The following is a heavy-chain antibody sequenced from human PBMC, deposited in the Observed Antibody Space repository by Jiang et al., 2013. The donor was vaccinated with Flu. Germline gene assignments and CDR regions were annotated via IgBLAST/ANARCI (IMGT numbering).Heavy chain of an antibody. CDR1: GFTFSDYY. J-gene: IGHJ6*02. CDR2: ISSSSSYT. Sequence: SGFTFSDYYMSWIRQAPGKGLEWVSYISSSSSYTNYADSVKGRFTISRDNAKNSLYLQMNSLRAEDTAVYYCARDNPGQGGYSYGYWVYYYYYGMDVWGQGTTVTVSS. V-gene: IGHV3-11*06. CDR3: ARDNPGQGGYSYGYWVYYYYYGMDV. D-gene: IGHD5-18*01.